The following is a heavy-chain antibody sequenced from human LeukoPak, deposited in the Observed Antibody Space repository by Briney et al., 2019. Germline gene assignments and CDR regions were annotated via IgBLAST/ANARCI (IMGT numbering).Heavy chain of an antibody. CDR3: ARRGPPRTLLRGVKSGWFDP. Sequence: SSETLSLTCTVSGGSISSYYWSWIRQPPGKGLEWIGEINHSGSTNYNPSLKSRVTISVDTSKNQFSLKLSSVTAADTAVYYCARRGPPRTLLRGVKSGWFDPWGQGTLVTVSS. V-gene: IGHV4-34*01. J-gene: IGHJ5*02. CDR1: GGSISSYY. CDR2: INHSGST. D-gene: IGHD3-10*01.